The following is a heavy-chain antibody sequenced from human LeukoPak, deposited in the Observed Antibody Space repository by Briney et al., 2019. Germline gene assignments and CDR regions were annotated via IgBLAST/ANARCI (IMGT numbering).Heavy chain of an antibody. Sequence: GGSLRLSCAASVFTSSSYVMSRVREAPGTGLEWVSAFSGSGGSTYYADSVKGRFTISRDNSKNTLYLQMNSLRDEDTAVSYCAKEWTVAGSTIYWGEGELVTVSS. CDR3: AKEWTVAGSTIY. CDR1: VFTSSSYV. D-gene: IGHD6-19*01. J-gene: IGHJ4*02. V-gene: IGHV3-23*01. CDR2: FSGSGGST.